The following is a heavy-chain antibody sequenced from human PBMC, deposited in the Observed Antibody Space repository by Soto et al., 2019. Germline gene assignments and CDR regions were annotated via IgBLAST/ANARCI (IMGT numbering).Heavy chain of an antibody. CDR3: ARRGSRLRVAVAAFDY. J-gene: IGHJ4*02. D-gene: IGHD6-19*01. V-gene: IGHV4-39*02. CDR1: DVSIITSGYY. Sequence: SQPQSLTCSVSDVSIITSGYYWVWISKPPGTGLEWIGGISYSGSTYYNPSPKSRLTISVDTSKNHFSLKLTSVTTADTAVYFCARRGSRLRVAVAAFDYWSQGTLVTVSS. CDR2: ISYSGST.